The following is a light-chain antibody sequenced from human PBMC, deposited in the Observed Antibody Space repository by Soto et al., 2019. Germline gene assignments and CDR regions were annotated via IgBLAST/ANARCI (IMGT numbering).Light chain of an antibody. Sequence: DIHMTQSPSTLSASVGDTVTIICRASQSVSDSLAWYQVKPGEAPKLLIFDVSNLETGVPSRFSCSGSGTEFSLTIRGLQPDDFATYYCQQYDYSRTFGQGTKVDIK. CDR1: QSVSDS. CDR2: DVS. V-gene: IGKV1-5*02. J-gene: IGKJ1*01. CDR3: QQYDYSRT.